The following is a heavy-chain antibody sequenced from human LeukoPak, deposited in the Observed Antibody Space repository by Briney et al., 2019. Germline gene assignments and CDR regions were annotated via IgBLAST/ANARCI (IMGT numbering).Heavy chain of an antibody. CDR3: ARHGSSSDLWSDSFDH. Sequence: SETLSLTCTVSGGSMRTDHWSWIRQSPGKGLEWIAYIDYSGSTNYNPSLKSRVTMSVDSSKNQFSLNLTSVTAADTAVYYCARHGSSSDLWSDSFDHWGQGTLVTVSS. J-gene: IGHJ4*02. CDR2: IDYSGST. V-gene: IGHV4-59*08. D-gene: IGHD3-3*01. CDR1: GGSMRTDH.